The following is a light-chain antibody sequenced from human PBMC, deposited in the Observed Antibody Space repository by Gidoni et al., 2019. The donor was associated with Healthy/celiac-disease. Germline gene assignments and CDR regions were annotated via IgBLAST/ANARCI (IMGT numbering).Light chain of an antibody. CDR1: QSVLYSSNNRNY. CDR3: QQYYSTPFT. CDR2: WAS. J-gene: IGKJ3*01. V-gene: IGKV4-1*01. Sequence: DIVMTQSPDSLAVSLCERATINCKSSQSVLYSSNNRNYLAWYQQKPGQHPKLLIYWASTRESGVPDRFSGSGSETDFTLTISSLQAEDVAVYYCQQYYSTPFTFGPGTKVDIK.